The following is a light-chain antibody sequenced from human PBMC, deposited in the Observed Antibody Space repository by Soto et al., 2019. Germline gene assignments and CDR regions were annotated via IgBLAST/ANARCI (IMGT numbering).Light chain of an antibody. V-gene: IGKV3D-15*01. CDR3: QQYNDWTLT. J-gene: IGKJ2*01. CDR1: QTVGSN. CDR2: EAS. Sequence: EIVMTQSPATLSVSPGERVTLSCRASQTVGSNLAWYQQRPGQAPRLLIFEASTRATGIPGRFRGSGSATEFTLTIDTLQSEDFSLYYCQQYNDWTLTFGQGTKLEI.